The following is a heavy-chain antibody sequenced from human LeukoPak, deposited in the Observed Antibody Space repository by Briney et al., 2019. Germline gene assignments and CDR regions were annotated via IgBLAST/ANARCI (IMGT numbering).Heavy chain of an antibody. D-gene: IGHD3-9*01. CDR1: GGSISSYY. J-gene: IGHJ4*02. V-gene: IGHV4-59*01. CDR2: IYYSGST. CDR3: ARGGRRYFDWLRDSLFDY. Sequence: SETLTLTCTVSGGSISSYYWSWLRQPPGKGLEWIGYIYYSGSTNYNPSLKSRVTISVDTSKNQFSLKLSSVTAADTAVYYCARGGRRYFDWLRDSLFDYWGQGTLVTVSS.